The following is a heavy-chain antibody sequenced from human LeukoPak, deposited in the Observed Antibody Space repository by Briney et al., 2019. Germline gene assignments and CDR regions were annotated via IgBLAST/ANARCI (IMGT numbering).Heavy chain of an antibody. V-gene: IGHV4-59*01. J-gene: IGHJ2*01. CDR3: ARQVVRERGFRGYFDL. D-gene: IGHD3-10*01. CDR2: IYYSGIT. Sequence: PSETLSLTCAVSGGSISGYYCTWIRQPPGKGLEWIGYIYYSGITNFNPSLTSRVTASVDTSNNQFSLNLSSVTAADTAVYYCARQVVRERGFRGYFDLWGRGTLVTVSS. CDR1: GGSISGYY.